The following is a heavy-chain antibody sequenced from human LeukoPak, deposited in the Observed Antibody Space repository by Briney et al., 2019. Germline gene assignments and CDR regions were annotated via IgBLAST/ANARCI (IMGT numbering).Heavy chain of an antibody. Sequence: ASVKVSCKASGYTFTVYFMHWVRQAPGQGLEWMGWINPNSGGTNYAQKFQGRVTMTRDTSISTAYMELSRLRSDDTAVYYCARGIRWLQLSYFDYWGQGTLVTVSS. J-gene: IGHJ4*02. CDR2: INPNSGGT. CDR1: GYTFTVYF. CDR3: ARGIRWLQLSYFDY. V-gene: IGHV1-2*02. D-gene: IGHD5-24*01.